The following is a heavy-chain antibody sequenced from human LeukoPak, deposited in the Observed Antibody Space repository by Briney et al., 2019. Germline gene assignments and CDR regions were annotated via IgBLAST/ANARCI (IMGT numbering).Heavy chain of an antibody. V-gene: IGHV3-74*01. CDR3: ARGRAGDIVATYDAFDI. J-gene: IGHJ3*02. CDR1: GFTFSSYW. Sequence: QSGGSLRLSCAPSGFTFSSYWMHWVRQAPGKGLVWVSRINSDGSSTSYADSVKGRFTISRDNAKNTLYLQMNSLRAEDTAVYYCARGRAGDIVATYDAFDIWGQGTMVTVSS. CDR2: INSDGSST. D-gene: IGHD5-12*01.